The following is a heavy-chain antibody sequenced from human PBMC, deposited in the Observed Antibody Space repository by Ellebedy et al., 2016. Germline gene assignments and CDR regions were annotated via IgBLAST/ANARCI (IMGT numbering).Heavy chain of an antibody. Sequence: SETLSLXCTVSGGSISSYYWSWIRQPAGKGLEWIGRIYTSGSTNYNPSLKSRVTMSVDTSKNQFSLRLSSVTAADTAVYYCARDISLRGYSGYGWDYWGQGTLVTVSS. CDR1: GGSISSYY. CDR3: ARDISLRGYSGYGWDY. V-gene: IGHV4-4*07. D-gene: IGHD5-12*01. CDR2: IYTSGST. J-gene: IGHJ4*02.